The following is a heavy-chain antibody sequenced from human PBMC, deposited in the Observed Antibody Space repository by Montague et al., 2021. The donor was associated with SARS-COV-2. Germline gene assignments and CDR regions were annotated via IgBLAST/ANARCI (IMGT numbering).Heavy chain of an antibody. D-gene: IGHD3-10*01. J-gene: IGHJ4*02. Sequence: SETLSLTCTVSGGSISSSSYYWGWTRQPPGKGLEWIGSIYYSGSTYYNPSLKSRVTISVDTSKNQFSLKLSSVTAADTAVYYCASERIYGSGRYYNPFLCVGYWGQGTLVTVSS. V-gene: IGHV4-39*01. CDR1: GGSISSSSYY. CDR2: IYYSGST. CDR3: ASERIYGSGRYYNPFLCVGY.